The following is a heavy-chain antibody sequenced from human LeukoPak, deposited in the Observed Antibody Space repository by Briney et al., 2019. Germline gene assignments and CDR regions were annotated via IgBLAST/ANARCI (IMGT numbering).Heavy chain of an antibody. CDR3: AIFPRGRVVRGVITYSDY. D-gene: IGHD3-10*01. CDR2: FDPKDGET. V-gene: IGHV1-24*01. J-gene: IGHJ4*02. Sequence: EASVKVSCKVSGYTLTELSMHWVRQAPGKGLEWMGSFDPKDGETIYAQKFQGRVTMTEDTSTDTAYMELSSLRSEDTAVYYCAIFPRGRVVRGVITYSDYWGQGTLVTVSS. CDR1: GYTLTELS.